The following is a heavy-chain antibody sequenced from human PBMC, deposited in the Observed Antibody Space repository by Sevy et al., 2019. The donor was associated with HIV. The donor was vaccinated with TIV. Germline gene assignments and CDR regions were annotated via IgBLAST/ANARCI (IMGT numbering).Heavy chain of an antibody. CDR2: FDPEDGDPEDGKT. J-gene: IGHJ4*02. D-gene: IGHD3-22*01. CDR3: ATTKDYYDSSGYHFES. Sequence: ASVKVSCKVSGYTLTKLSMHWVRQTPGKGLEWMTTFDPEDGDPEDGKTIYAQKFLGRVTMTEDTSTDTAYMELSSLRSEDTAVYYCATTKDYYDSSGYHFESWGQGTLVTISS. CDR1: GYTLTKLS. V-gene: IGHV1-24*01.